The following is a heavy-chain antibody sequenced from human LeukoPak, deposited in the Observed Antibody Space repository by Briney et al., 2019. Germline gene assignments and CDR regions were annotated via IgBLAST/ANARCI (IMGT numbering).Heavy chain of an antibody. CDR3: ARDLMYYYGSGSYYSPWFDP. V-gene: IGHV3-74*01. Sequence: GGSLRLSCAASGFTFSSYWMHWVRHAPGKGLVWVSRINSDGSSTSYADSVKGRFTISRDNAKNTLYLQMNSLRAEDTAVYYCARDLMYYYGSGSYYSPWFDPWGQGTLVTVSS. D-gene: IGHD3-10*01. J-gene: IGHJ5*02. CDR1: GFTFSSYW. CDR2: INSDGSST.